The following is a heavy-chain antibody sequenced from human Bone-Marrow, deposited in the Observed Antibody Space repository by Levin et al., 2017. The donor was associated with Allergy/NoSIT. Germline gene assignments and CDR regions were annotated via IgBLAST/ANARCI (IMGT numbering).Heavy chain of an antibody. D-gene: IGHD3-16*01. CDR3: ARDVGGASGY. CDR1: GSTFNRFW. J-gene: IGHJ4*02. V-gene: IGHV3-74*03. Sequence: GGSLRLSCVASGSTFNRFWMHWVRQAPGKGLEWVSRTNEDGGITTYADSVKGRFTISRDNARNTLYLQMDRLRVEDTAVYFCARDVGGASGYWGQGALVTVSS. CDR2: TNEDGGIT.